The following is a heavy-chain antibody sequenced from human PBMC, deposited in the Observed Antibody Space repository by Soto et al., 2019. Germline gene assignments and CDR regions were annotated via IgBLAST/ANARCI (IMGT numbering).Heavy chain of an antibody. CDR3: ARDLRPGPPENWFDP. Sequence: GGSLRLSCAASGFTFSSYAMSWVRQAPGKGLEWVSAISGSGGSTYYADSVKGRFTISRDNSKNTLYLQMNSLRAEDTAVYYCARDLRPGPPENWFDPWGQGTLVTVSS. CDR2: ISGSGGST. D-gene: IGHD1-1*01. CDR1: GFTFSSYA. V-gene: IGHV3-23*01. J-gene: IGHJ5*02.